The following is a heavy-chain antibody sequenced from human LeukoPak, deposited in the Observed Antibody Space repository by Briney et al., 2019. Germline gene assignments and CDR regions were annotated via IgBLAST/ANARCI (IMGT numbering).Heavy chain of an antibody. Sequence: ASVKVSCKASGYTFTSYYMHWVRQAPGQGLEWMGIINPSGGSTSYAQKFQGRVTMTRDTSTSTVYMELSSLRSEDTAVYYCARDLNNRRGFDPWGQGTLVTASS. CDR2: INPSGGST. D-gene: IGHD1/OR15-1a*01. CDR1: GYTFTSYY. V-gene: IGHV1-46*01. CDR3: ARDLNNRRGFDP. J-gene: IGHJ5*02.